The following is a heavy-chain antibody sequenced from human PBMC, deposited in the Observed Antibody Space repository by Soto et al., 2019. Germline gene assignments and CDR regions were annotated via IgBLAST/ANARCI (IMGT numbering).Heavy chain of an antibody. V-gene: IGHV3-21*01. CDR3: ARDGIAARAYYYHMDV. Sequence: EVQVVESGGGLVKPGGSLRLSCVASGFTFSSYNMNWVRQAPGQGLEWVSSIRYSSGDMYYADSVKGRFTISGDNAKNSLYLQMNSLRAEDTAVYYCARDGIAARAYYYHMDVWGKGTTVTVSS. J-gene: IGHJ6*03. D-gene: IGHD6-6*01. CDR2: IRYSSGDM. CDR1: GFTFSSYN.